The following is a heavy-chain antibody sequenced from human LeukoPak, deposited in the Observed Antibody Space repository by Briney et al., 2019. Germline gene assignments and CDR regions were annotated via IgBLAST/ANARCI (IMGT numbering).Heavy chain of an antibody. CDR2: IYYSGST. CDR3: ARHLHDSTGYYWIYGMDV. V-gene: IGHV4-39*01. J-gene: IGHJ6*02. Sequence: SETLSLTCTVSGGSISSSSYYWGWIRQPPGKGLEWIGSIYYSGSTYYNPSLKSRVTISVDTSKNQFSLKLSSVTAADTAVYNCARHLHDSTGYYWIYGMDVWGQGTTVTVSS. CDR1: GGSISSSSYY. D-gene: IGHD3-22*01.